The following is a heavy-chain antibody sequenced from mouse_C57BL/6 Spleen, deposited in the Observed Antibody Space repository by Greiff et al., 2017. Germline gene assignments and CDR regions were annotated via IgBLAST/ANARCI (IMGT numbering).Heavy chain of an antibody. CDR1: GYTFTSYG. V-gene: IGHV1-81*01. Sequence: QVHVKQSGAELARPGASVKLSCKASGYTFTSYGISWVKQRTGQGLEWIGEIYPRSGNTYYNEKFKGKATLTADKSSSTAYMELRSLTSEDSAVYFCARLDGYYEGAMDYWGQGTSVTVSS. CDR3: ARLDGYYEGAMDY. J-gene: IGHJ4*01. CDR2: IYPRSGNT. D-gene: IGHD2-3*01.